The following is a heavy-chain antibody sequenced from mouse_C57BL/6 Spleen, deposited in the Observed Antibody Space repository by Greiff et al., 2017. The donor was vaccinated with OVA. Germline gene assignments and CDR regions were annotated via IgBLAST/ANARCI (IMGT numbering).Heavy chain of an antibody. CDR3: ARDAYDYDGRVFAY. CDR1: GYSITSGYY. CDR2: ISYDGSN. Sequence: ESGPGLVKPSQSLSLTCSVTGYSITSGYYWNWIRQFPGNKLEWMGYISYDGSNNYNPSLKNRISITRDTSKNQFFLKLNSVTTEDTATYYCARDAYDYDGRVFAYWGQGTLVTVSA. J-gene: IGHJ3*01. D-gene: IGHD2-4*01. V-gene: IGHV3-6*01.